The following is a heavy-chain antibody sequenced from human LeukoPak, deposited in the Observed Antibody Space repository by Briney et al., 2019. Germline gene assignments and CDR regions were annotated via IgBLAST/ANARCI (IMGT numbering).Heavy chain of an antibody. CDR2: IIPIFGTA. CDR3: AREVYGDYFFDY. V-gene: IGHV1-69*13. J-gene: IGHJ4*02. D-gene: IGHD4-17*01. Sequence: SVKVSCKASGGTFSSYAISWVRQAPGQGLEWMGGIIPIFGTANYAQKFQGRVTITADESTSTAYMELSSLRSENTAVYYCAREVYGDYFFDYWGQGTLVTVSS. CDR1: GGTFSSYA.